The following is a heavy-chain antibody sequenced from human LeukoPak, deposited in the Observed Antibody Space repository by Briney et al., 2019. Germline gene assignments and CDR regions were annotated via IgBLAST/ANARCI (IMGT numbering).Heavy chain of an antibody. V-gene: IGHV3-20*04. D-gene: IGHD6-13*01. CDR2: INWNGGST. J-gene: IGHJ4*02. Sequence: GGSLRLSCAASGFTLDDYGMSWVRHAPGKGVEWVSGINWNGGSTGYADSVKGRFTISRDNAKNSLYLQMNSLRAEDTALYYCARDGIYSGSWYSPSDYWGQGTLVTVSS. CDR3: ARDGIYSGSWYSPSDY. CDR1: GFTLDDYG.